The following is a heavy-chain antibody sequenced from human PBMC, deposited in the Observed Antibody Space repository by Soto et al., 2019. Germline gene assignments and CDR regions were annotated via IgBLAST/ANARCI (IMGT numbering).Heavy chain of an antibody. J-gene: IGHJ4*02. Sequence: SETLSLTCAVSGDSVTSNVWWSWVRQPPGKGLEWIGEAYHNGLTDYNPSLKSRVTMSVDTSKNEFSLKLTSLTASDTAIYYCARDAAVPGESDRFDYWGQGTLVTVSS. CDR2: AYHNGLT. V-gene: IGHV4-4*02. CDR3: ARDAAVPGESDRFDY. D-gene: IGHD6-19*01. CDR1: GDSVTSNVW.